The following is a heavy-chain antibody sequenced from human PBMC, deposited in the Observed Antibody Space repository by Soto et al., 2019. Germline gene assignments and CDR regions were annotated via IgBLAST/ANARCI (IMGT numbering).Heavy chain of an antibody. Sequence: QVQLVQSGAEVKKPGASVKVSCKASGYTFTSYGISWVRQAPGQGLEWMGWISAYNGNTNYAQKLQGSVTMTTDTSTSTAYMELRSLRSDDTAVYYCARALGSDFWSGYYTDAFDIWCQGTMVTVSS. CDR2: ISAYNGNT. CDR1: GYTFTSYG. V-gene: IGHV1-18*01. CDR3: ARALGSDFWSGYYTDAFDI. D-gene: IGHD3-3*01. J-gene: IGHJ3*02.